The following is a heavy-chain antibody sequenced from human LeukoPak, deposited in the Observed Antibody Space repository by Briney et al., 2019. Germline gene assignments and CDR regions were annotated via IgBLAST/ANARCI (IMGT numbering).Heavy chain of an antibody. CDR3: ARNTYYYGSGSYYLDY. D-gene: IGHD3-10*01. Sequence: PSQTLSLTCAVSGGSISSGGYSWSWIRQPPGKGLEWLGYIYHSGSTYYNPSLKSRVTISVDRSKNQFSLKLSSVTAADTAVYYCARNTYYYGSGSYYLDYWGQGTLVTVSS. V-gene: IGHV4-30-2*01. CDR2: IYHSGST. J-gene: IGHJ4*02. CDR1: GGSISSGGYS.